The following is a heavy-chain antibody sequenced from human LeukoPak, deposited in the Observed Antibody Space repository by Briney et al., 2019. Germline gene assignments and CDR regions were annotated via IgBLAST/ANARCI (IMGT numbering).Heavy chain of an antibody. J-gene: IGHJ4*02. CDR2: INAGNGNT. Sequence: ASVKVSCKASGYTFTSYAMHWVRQAPGQRLEWMGWINAGNGNTKYSQEFQGRVTIARDTSASTAYMELSSLRSEDTAVYYCARDVIRGVGAYFDYWGQGTLVTVSS. D-gene: IGHD3-10*01. CDR1: GYTFTSYA. CDR3: ARDVIRGVGAYFDY. V-gene: IGHV1-3*01.